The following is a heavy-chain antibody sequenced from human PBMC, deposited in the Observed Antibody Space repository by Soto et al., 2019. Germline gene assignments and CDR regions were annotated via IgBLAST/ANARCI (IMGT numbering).Heavy chain of an antibody. CDR1: GFTFSSYA. J-gene: IGHJ4*02. CDR2: ISSSSSTI. D-gene: IGHD3-3*01. V-gene: IGHV3-48*02. Sequence: GGSLRLSCAASGFTFSSYAMSWVRQAPGKGLEWVSYISSSSSTIYYADSVKGRFTISGDNAKNSLYLQMNSLRDEDTAVYYCARDSHLSNFWSGYYIPIFDYWGQGTLVTVSS. CDR3: ARDSHLSNFWSGYYIPIFDY.